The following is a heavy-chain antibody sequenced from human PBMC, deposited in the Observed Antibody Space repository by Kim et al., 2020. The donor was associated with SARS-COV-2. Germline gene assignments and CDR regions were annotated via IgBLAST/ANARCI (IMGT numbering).Heavy chain of an antibody. Sequence: GGSLRLSCAASGFTFSSYAMSWVRQAAGKGLEWVSAISGSGGSTYYADSVKGRFTISRDNSKNTLYLQMNSLRAEDTAVYYCAKDMRERYNWNYGAFDIWGQGTMVTVSS. V-gene: IGHV3-23*01. CDR1: GFTFSSYA. CDR2: ISGSGGST. CDR3: AKDMRERYNWNYGAFDI. J-gene: IGHJ3*02. D-gene: IGHD1-7*01.